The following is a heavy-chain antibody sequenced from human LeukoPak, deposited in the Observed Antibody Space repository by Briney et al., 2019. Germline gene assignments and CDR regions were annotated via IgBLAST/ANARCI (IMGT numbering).Heavy chain of an antibody. CDR1: GASITTTHW. CDR3: ARWQDGYDYRGLDF. J-gene: IGHJ4*02. D-gene: IGHD5-24*01. CDR2: IYHSGDT. V-gene: IGHV4/OR15-8*02. Sequence: PSETLSLTCVLSGASITTTHWWTWVRQPPGTGLEWIGDIYHSGDTNYSPSLKSRVTISIDKSKNHFSLSLKSVTAADTAVYYCARWQDGYDYRGLDFWGQGALVTVSS.